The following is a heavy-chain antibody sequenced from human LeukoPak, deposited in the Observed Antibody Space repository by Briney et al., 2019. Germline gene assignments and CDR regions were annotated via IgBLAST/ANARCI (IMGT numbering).Heavy chain of an antibody. CDR3: AREGRDFWSGSRGWFDP. CDR1: GASISSDDYH. V-gene: IGHV4-30-4*01. Sequence: PSETLSLTCTVSGASISSDDYHWSWIRQPPGKGLKWIAYTHYSGSSFYNPSLKSRITISVDTSKNQFSLRLSSVTAADTAVYYCAREGRDFWSGSRGWFDPWGQGTLVTVSS. J-gene: IGHJ5*02. CDR2: THYSGSS. D-gene: IGHD3-3*01.